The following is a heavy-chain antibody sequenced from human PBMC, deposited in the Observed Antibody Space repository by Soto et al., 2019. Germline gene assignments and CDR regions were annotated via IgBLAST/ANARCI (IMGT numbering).Heavy chain of an antibody. V-gene: IGHV3-33*01. CDR3: ARDRLYCDSSGYYGGLDY. D-gene: IGHD3-22*01. CDR2: IWYDGSNK. CDR1: GFTFSSYG. J-gene: IGHJ4*02. Sequence: GGSLRLSCAASGFTFSSYGMHWVRQAPGKGLEWVAVIWYDGSNKYYADSVKGRFTISRDNSKNTLYLQMNSLRAEDTAVYYCARDRLYCDSSGYYGGLDYWGQGTLVTVSS.